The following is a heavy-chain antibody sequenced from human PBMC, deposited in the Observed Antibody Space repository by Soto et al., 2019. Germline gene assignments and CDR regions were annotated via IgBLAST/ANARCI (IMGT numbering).Heavy chain of an antibody. J-gene: IGHJ6*02. Sequence: QVQLVESGGGVVQPGRSLRLSCAASGFTFSSYGMHWVRQAPGKGLEWVAVIWYDGSNKYYADSVKGRFTISRDNSKNTLYLQMNSVKAEDTAVYYCARDLGYSSSWYGGYYCGMDVWGQGTTVTVSS. CDR1: GFTFSSYG. V-gene: IGHV3-33*01. CDR2: IWYDGSNK. CDR3: ARDLGYSSSWYGGYYCGMDV. D-gene: IGHD6-13*01.